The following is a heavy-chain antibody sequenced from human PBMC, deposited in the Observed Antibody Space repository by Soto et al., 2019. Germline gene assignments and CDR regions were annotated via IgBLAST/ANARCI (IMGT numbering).Heavy chain of an antibody. CDR1: GFTFVMYA. CDR2: INAGNGHT. CDR3: ARAGWFAEGYFDF. D-gene: IGHD3-10*01. Sequence: ASVKVSCKASGFTFVMYAIHWVRQAPGQGLEWMAWINAGNGHTTYSQKFQGRVTITRDKSARTVYMELRSLRFEDTATYYCARAGWFAEGYFDFWGQGTPVTVSS. V-gene: IGHV1-3*01. J-gene: IGHJ4*02.